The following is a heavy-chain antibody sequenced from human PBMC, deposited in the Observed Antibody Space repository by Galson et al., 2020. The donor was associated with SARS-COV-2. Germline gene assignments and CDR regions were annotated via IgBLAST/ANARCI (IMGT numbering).Heavy chain of an antibody. CDR1: GFTFSDYY. J-gene: IGHJ4*02. Sequence: NSGGSLRLSCAASGFTFSDYYMSWIRQAPGKGLEWVSYISSSGSTIYYADSVKGRFTISRDNDKNSLYLQMNSLRAEDTAVYYCARDASGSGWYPGFDYWGQGTLVTVSS. CDR3: ARDASGSGWYPGFDY. D-gene: IGHD6-19*01. CDR2: ISSSGSTI. V-gene: IGHV3-11*01.